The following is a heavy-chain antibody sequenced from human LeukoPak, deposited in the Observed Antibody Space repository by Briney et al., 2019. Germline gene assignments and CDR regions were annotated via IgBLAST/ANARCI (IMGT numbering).Heavy chain of an antibody. Sequence: GGSLRLSCAASGFTFSSFSMNWVRQAPGKGLEWVSYISISSSTIYYADSVKGRFTISRDNAKNSLYLQMNSLRAEDTAVYYCAREASGYSYGLDAFDIWGQGTMVTVSS. D-gene: IGHD5-18*01. J-gene: IGHJ3*02. CDR3: AREASGYSYGLDAFDI. CDR1: GFTFSSFS. CDR2: ISISSSTI. V-gene: IGHV3-48*01.